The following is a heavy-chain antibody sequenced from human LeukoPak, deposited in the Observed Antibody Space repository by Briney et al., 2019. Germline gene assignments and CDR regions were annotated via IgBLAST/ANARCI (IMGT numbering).Heavy chain of an antibody. CDR1: GYAFPNYG. CDR3: ASDHATYYYDTSGYHDH. Sequence: ASVKVSCKASGYAFPNYGVSWVRQAPGQGLEWIGWIKPNNGNTNYAQNFQGRVTMTTDTSTNTAYMEMRSLRSDDTAVYYCASDHATYYYDTSGYHDHWGRGTLVTVSS. CDR2: IKPNNGNT. V-gene: IGHV1-18*01. D-gene: IGHD3-22*01. J-gene: IGHJ4*02.